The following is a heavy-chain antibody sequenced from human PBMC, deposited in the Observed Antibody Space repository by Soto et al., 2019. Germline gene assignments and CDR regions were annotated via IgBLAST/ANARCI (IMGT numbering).Heavy chain of an antibody. J-gene: IGHJ6*02. CDR1: GFTFSSYW. Sequence: GGSLRLSCAASGFTFSSYWMYWVRQAPGKGLVWVSRINSDGSSTNYADSVKGRFTISRDNAKNTLYLQMNSLRAEDTAVYYCARDRSSGSYHYYGMDVWGQGTTVTVSS. CDR3: ARDRSSGSYHYYGMDV. D-gene: IGHD3-10*01. CDR2: INSDGSST. V-gene: IGHV3-74*01.